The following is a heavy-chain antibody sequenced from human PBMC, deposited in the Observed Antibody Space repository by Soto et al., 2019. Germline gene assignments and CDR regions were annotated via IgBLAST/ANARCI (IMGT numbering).Heavy chain of an antibody. J-gene: IGHJ6*03. CDR1: GFTSSSYA. CDR2: ISGGGSRT. Sequence: GGSLRLSCAGSGFTSSSYAMSWVRQAPGKGLEWVSGISGGGSRTFYADSVKGRFIISRDNSKNTLDLQMNSLRAEDTAVYYCAKDTKDGQHYMDVLGKGTTVTGSS. CDR3: AKDTKDGQHYMDV. V-gene: IGHV3-23*01. D-gene: IGHD3-3*01.